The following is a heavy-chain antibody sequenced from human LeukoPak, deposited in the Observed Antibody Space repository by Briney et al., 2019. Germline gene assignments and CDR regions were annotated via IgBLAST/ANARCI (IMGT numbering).Heavy chain of an antibody. CDR2: ISSGSSYI. CDR1: GFTLSTYN. D-gene: IGHD1/OR15-1a*01. J-gene: IGHJ4*02. V-gene: IGHV3-21*01. Sequence: GGSLRLSCAASGFTLSTYNVYWVRQAPGKGLEWVSSISSGSSYIYYADSAKGRFTISRDNAKSSLYLQMSSLGAEDTAVYYCARDRNNYFDYWGQGILVTVSS. CDR3: ARDRNNYFDY.